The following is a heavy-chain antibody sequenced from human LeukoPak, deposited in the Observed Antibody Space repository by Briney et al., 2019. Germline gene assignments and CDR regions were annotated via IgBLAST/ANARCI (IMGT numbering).Heavy chain of an antibody. D-gene: IGHD2-15*01. V-gene: IGHV3-23*01. CDR3: ARASYCSGGSCIIDF. J-gene: IGHJ4*02. Sequence: GGSLRLSCAASGFTFSSYAMSWVRQAPGKGLEWVSAISGSGGSTYYADSVKGRFTISRDNSKNTLYLQMNSLRAEDTAVYYCARASYCSGGSCIIDFWGQGTLVTVSS. CDR1: GFTFSSYA. CDR2: ISGSGGST.